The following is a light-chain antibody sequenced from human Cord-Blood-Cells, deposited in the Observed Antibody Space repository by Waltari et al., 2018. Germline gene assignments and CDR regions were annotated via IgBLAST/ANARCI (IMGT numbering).Light chain of an antibody. V-gene: IGKV1-39*01. J-gene: IGKJ4*01. CDR2: AAS. Sequence: DTQWTQSPSSLSASVGARVTLTCRASQSISSYLNWYQQKPGKAPKLLIYAASSLQSAVPSRFSGSGSGTDFTLTISSLQPEDFATYYCQQSYSTPPTFGGGTKVEIK. CDR3: QQSYSTPPT. CDR1: QSISSY.